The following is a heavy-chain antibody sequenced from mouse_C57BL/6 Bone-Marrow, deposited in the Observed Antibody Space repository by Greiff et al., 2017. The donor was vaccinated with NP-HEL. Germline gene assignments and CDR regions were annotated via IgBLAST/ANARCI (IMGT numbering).Heavy chain of an antibody. D-gene: IGHD4-1*01. CDR2: IRSKSNNYAT. J-gene: IGHJ2*01. V-gene: IGHV10-1*01. CDR3: VRHGTGYFDY. CDR1: GFSFNTYA. Sequence: EVKLVESGGGLVQPKGSLKLSCAASGFSFNTYAMNWVRQAPGKGLEWVARIRSKSNNYATYYADSVKDRFTISRDDSESMLYLQMNNLKTEDTAMYYCVRHGTGYFDYWGQGTTLTVSS.